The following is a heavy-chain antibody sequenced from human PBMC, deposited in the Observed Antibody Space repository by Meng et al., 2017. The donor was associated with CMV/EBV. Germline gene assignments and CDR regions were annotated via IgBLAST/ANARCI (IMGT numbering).Heavy chain of an antibody. D-gene: IGHD3-10*01. V-gene: IGHV1-2*02. CDR2: MNPSSGGT. CDR1: GYTFTSYD. Sequence: ASVKVSCKASGYTFTSYDINWVRQATGQGLEWMGWMNPSSGGTKYAQKFQGRVTMTRDTSISTAYMELSRLRSDDTAVYYCAGEDYYGSGSYKGWGQGTLVTVSS. J-gene: IGHJ4*02. CDR3: AGEDYYGSGSYKG.